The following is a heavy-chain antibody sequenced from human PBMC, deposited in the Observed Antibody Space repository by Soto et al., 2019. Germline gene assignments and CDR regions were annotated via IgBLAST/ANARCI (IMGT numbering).Heavy chain of an antibody. V-gene: IGHV3-33*01. J-gene: IGHJ6*02. Sequence: PGGSLRLSCAASGFDFRSYGMHWVRRAPGKGLEWVAFTWYDGSNKYYADSVKGRFTISRDNSKNTLYLQMNSLRVEDTAVYYCARDPYTHCSSRSCYTTYYYYYGMDVWGQGTTVTVYS. D-gene: IGHD2-2*02. CDR2: TWYDGSNK. CDR1: GFDFRSYG. CDR3: ARDPYTHCSSRSCYTTYYYYYGMDV.